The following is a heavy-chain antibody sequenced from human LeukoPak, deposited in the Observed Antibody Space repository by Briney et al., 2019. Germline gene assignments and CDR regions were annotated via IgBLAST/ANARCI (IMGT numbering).Heavy chain of an antibody. V-gene: IGHV4-34*01. Sequence: PSETLSLTCAVYGGSFSGYYWSWIRQPPGKGLEWIGEINHSGSTNYNPSLKSRVTISVDTSKNQFSLKLSSVTAADTAVYYCARRGYSGYDYPELYYFDYWGQGTLVTVPS. CDR3: ARRGYSGYDYPELYYFDY. J-gene: IGHJ4*02. D-gene: IGHD5-12*01. CDR1: GGSFSGYY. CDR2: INHSGST.